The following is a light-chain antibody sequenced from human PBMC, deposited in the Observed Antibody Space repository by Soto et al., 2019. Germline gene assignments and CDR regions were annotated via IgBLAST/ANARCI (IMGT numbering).Light chain of an antibody. CDR3: QQYMSSVT. CDR2: GVS. J-gene: IGKJ1*01. Sequence: EIVLTQSPGSLSLSPGERATLSCRASQSVDSTFFAWYQKKPGQAPRLLMYGVSKRATGIPDRFSGSGSWKDFALTISRLEPEDFAVYYCQQYMSSVTFGQGTRVEIK. V-gene: IGKV3-20*01. CDR1: QSVDSTF.